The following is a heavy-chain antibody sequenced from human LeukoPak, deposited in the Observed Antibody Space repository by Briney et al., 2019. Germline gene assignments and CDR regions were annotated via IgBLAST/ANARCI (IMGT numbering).Heavy chain of an antibody. V-gene: IGHV4-4*07. CDR2: IYTSGST. J-gene: IGHJ4*02. CDR1: GGSISSYY. CDR3: ARETYDFWSGYLFDY. D-gene: IGHD3-3*01. Sequence: PSETLSLTCTVSGGSISSYYWSWIRQPAGKGLEWIGRIYTSGSTNYNPSLKSRVTMSADTSKNQFSLKLSSVTAADTAVYYCARETYDFWSGYLFDYWGQGTLVTVSS.